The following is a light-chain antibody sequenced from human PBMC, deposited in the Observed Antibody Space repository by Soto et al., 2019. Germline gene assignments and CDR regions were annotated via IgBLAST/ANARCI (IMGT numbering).Light chain of an antibody. V-gene: IGLV1-44*01. CDR1: SSNIGSNT. Sequence: QAVVTQPPSASGTPGQTVTISCSGSSSNIGSNTVNWYQQLPGTAPKLLIYSNNQRPSGVPDRFSGSKSGTSASLAISGLQSEDEADYYCAAWDDSLSGYVFGTGTQLTVL. CDR3: AAWDDSLSGYV. J-gene: IGLJ1*01. CDR2: SNN.